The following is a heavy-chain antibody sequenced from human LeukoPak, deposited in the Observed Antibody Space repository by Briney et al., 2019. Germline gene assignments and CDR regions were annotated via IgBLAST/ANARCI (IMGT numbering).Heavy chain of an antibody. J-gene: IGHJ3*02. Sequence: PGGSLRLSCAASGFTFTSYSMNWVRQAPGKGLEWVSTISGGGGSTYYADSVKGRFTISRDNSKNTLYLQVNSLRAEDTAVYYCARTHTWIQLWGHPGAFDIWGQGTMVTVSS. CDR2: ISGGGGST. CDR1: GFTFTSYS. CDR3: ARTHTWIQLWGHPGAFDI. V-gene: IGHV3-23*01. D-gene: IGHD5-18*01.